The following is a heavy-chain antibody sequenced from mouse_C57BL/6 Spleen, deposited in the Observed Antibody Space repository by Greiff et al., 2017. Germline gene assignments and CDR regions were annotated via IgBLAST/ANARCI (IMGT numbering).Heavy chain of an antibody. CDR1: GYTFTSYW. V-gene: IGHV1-53*01. Sequence: QVQLQQPGTELVKPGASVKLSCKASGYTFTSYWMHWVKQRPGQGLEWIGNINPSNGGTNYNEKFKSKATLTVDKSASTAYMQLSSLTSEDSAVYYCASREKVPSSLNCAMDYWGQGTSVTVSS. CDR2: INPSNGGT. J-gene: IGHJ4*01. CDR3: ASREKVPSSLNCAMDY. D-gene: IGHD2-14*01.